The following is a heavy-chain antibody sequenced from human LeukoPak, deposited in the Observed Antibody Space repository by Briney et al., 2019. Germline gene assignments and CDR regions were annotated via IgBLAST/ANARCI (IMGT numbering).Heavy chain of an antibody. D-gene: IGHD6-13*01. V-gene: IGHV4-30-4*08. Sequence: SETLSLTCTVAGGSISSGDYYWSWIRQPPGKGLEWIGYIYYSGSTYYNPSLKSRVTISVDTSKNKFSLKLSSVTAADTAVYYCATSSRIAARAFDIWGQGTMVTVSS. CDR3: ATSSRIAARAFDI. CDR2: IYYSGST. CDR1: GGSISSGDYY. J-gene: IGHJ3*02.